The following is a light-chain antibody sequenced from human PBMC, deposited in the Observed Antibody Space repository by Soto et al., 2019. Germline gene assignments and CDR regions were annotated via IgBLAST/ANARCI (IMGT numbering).Light chain of an antibody. CDR3: QQLNSYPLT. CDR2: GAS. J-gene: IGKJ3*01. Sequence: EIVLTQSPGSLSLSPGERATLSCRASQSVDNSYLAWYQQKPGQAPRLLIYGASTRATGIPNRFSGSGSGTDFTLTISRLEPEDFATYYCQQLNSYPLTFGPGTNVDIK. V-gene: IGKV3-20*01. CDR1: QSVDNSY.